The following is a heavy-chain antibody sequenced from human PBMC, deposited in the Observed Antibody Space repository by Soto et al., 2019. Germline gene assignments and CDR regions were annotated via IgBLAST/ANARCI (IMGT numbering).Heavy chain of an antibody. Sequence: SETLSLTCTDTGGSMTTGDQSWTWIRHRPGEGLEGFGYINHRGSLYYNPSLESRVSMSVDTSKNQFSLNLSSVTAADTAVYYCARELPQRQGRNMDVWGQGTTVTVSS. CDR2: INHRGSL. CDR1: GGSMTTGDQS. V-gene: IGHV4-31*03. D-gene: IGHD1-1*01. J-gene: IGHJ6*02. CDR3: ARELPQRQGRNMDV.